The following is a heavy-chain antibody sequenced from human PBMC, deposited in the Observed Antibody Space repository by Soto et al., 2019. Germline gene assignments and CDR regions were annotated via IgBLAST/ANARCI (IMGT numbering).Heavy chain of an antibody. CDR3: ARVPASLRLLDYYYYGMDV. Sequence: ASVKVSCKASGYTFTGYYMHWVRQAPGQGLEWMGWINPNSGGANYAQKFQGWVTMTRDTSISTAYMELSRLRSDDTAVYYCARVPASLRLLDYYYYGMDVWGQGTTVTVSS. CDR1: GYTFTGYY. J-gene: IGHJ6*02. V-gene: IGHV1-2*04. D-gene: IGHD3-3*01. CDR2: INPNSGGA.